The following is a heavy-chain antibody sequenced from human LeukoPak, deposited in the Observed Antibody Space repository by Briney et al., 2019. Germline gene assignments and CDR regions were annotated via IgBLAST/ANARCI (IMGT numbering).Heavy chain of an antibody. J-gene: IGHJ5*02. CDR3: ARMPPEGSSDYGWFDP. CDR2: IYYSGNT. Sequence: PSETLSLTCTVSGGSISSGAYYWSWIRQHPGKGLEWIGYIYYSGNTYYNPSLKSRFTISVDTSKNQFSLKLSSVTAADTAVYSCARMPPEGSSDYGWFDPWGQGTLVTVSS. CDR1: GGSISSGAYY. D-gene: IGHD3-22*01. V-gene: IGHV4-31*03.